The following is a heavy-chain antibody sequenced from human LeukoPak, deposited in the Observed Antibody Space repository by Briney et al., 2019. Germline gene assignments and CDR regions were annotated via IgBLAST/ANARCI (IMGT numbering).Heavy chain of an antibody. J-gene: IGHJ4*02. CDR3: APSSSWPGYFDY. CDR2: IRGDGGTT. Sequence: GGSLRLSCAASGFTFNDYAMHWVRQAPGKGLEWVSIIRGDGGTTYYADSVKGRFTISRDNSKNTLFLQMNSLRAEDTAVYYCAPSSSWPGYFDYWGQGTLVTVSS. D-gene: IGHD6-13*01. CDR1: GFTFNDYA. V-gene: IGHV3-43*02.